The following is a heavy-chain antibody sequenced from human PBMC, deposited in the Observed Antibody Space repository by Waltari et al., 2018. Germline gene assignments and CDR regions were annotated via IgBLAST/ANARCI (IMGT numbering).Heavy chain of an antibody. CDR1: GYTFTSYD. J-gene: IGHJ5*02. CDR2: RNPNSGNT. V-gene: IGHV1-8*03. D-gene: IGHD6-13*01. Sequence: QVQLVQSGAEVKKPGASVKVSCKASGYTFTSYDINWVRQATGQGLEWMGWRNPNSGNTGYAQKFQGRVTITRNTSISTAYMELSSLRSEDTAVYYCARGREAAAGIIPDFDPWGQGTLVTVSS. CDR3: ARGREAAAGIIPDFDP.